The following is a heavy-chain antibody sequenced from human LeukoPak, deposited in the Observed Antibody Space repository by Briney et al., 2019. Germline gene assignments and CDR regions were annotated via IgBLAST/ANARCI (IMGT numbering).Heavy chain of an antibody. CDR2: NYFSGST. Sequence: PSETLSLTCTVYGGSISSTNHYWGWIRQPPGKGLEWIGSNYFSGSTYYNPSLKSRVAISVDTSENQFSLKLSSVTAADTALYYCARGTRGSYYTDVWGKGTTVTVSS. D-gene: IGHD3-10*01. CDR1: GGSISSTNHY. J-gene: IGHJ6*03. CDR3: ARGTRGSYYTDV. V-gene: IGHV4-39*07.